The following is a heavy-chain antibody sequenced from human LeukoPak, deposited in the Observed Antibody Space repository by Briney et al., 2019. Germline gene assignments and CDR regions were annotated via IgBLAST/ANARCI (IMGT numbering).Heavy chain of an antibody. J-gene: IGHJ4*02. CDR1: GFTFSSYS. Sequence: GGSLRLSCAASGFTFSSYSMNWVRQAPGKGLEWVSSISSSSSYIYYADSVKGRFTISRDNAKNSLYLQMNSLRAEDTAVYYCARDRTGEKILILWPPYFDYWGQGTLVTVSS. V-gene: IGHV3-21*01. D-gene: IGHD2-21*01. CDR2: ISSSSSYI. CDR3: ARDRTGEKILILWPPYFDY.